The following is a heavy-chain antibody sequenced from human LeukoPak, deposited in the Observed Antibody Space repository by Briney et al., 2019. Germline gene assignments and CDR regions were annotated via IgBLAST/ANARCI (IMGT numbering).Heavy chain of an antibody. CDR2: IKQDGSAK. D-gene: IGHD2-2*01. Sequence: GGSLRLSCAVSGFTFSTYWMSWVRQAPGNGLEWVANIKQDGSAKYYVDSVKGRFTISRDNAKNSLYLQMNSLRPEDTGVYYCATSSAAPANMWGQGTLVTVSS. V-gene: IGHV3-7*01. CDR3: ATSSAAPANM. CDR1: GFTFSTYW. J-gene: IGHJ4*02.